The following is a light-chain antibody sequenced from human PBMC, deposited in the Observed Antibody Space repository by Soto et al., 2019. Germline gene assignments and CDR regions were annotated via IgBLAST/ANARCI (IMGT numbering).Light chain of an antibody. CDR2: VAS. J-gene: IGKJ5*01. CDR1: QGISSN. V-gene: IGKV1-9*01. Sequence: IQLTQSPSSLSASVGDRVTIACRASQGISSNLAWYQQKPGTAPKLLIYVASTLQSGVPSRFSGSGSGTDFTLTISSLRPEDFATYYCQQFNSYPLTFGQGTRLEIK. CDR3: QQFNSYPLT.